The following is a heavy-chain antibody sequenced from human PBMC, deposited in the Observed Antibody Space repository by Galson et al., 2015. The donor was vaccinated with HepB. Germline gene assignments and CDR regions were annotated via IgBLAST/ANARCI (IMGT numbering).Heavy chain of an antibody. Sequence: SLRLSCAASGFTFSSYAMSWVRRAPGKGLQWLSTISSSGDLRRYADSVKGRFTISRDNSKSALYLQMNSLTADDTAVYYCAKDGVADSGWYSDYWGQGTLVTVSS. D-gene: IGHD6-19*01. CDR2: ISSSGDLR. J-gene: IGHJ4*02. CDR3: AKDGVADSGWYSDY. CDR1: GFTFSSYA. V-gene: IGHV3-23*01.